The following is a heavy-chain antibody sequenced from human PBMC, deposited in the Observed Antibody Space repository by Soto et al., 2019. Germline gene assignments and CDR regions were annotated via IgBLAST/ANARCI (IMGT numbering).Heavy chain of an antibody. J-gene: IGHJ6*02. V-gene: IGHV1-2*02. CDR1: GYTLTGYY. D-gene: IGHD3-10*01. CDR3: AREDGSGSYYCYYYYGMDV. Sequence: SSVKVACKAFGYTLTGYYIHWLRHAPGQGREWMGWINPNSGGTNYAQKLQGRVTMTTDTSTSTAYVELRSLRSDDTAVYYCAREDGSGSYYCYYYYGMDVLGQGTTVTGSS. CDR2: INPNSGGT.